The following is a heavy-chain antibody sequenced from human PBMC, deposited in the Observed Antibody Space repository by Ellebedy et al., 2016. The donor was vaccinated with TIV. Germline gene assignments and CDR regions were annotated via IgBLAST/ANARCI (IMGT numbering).Heavy chain of an antibody. CDR1: GFTFSIYW. D-gene: IGHD4-17*01. CDR2: IRQDGSEQ. Sequence: PGGSLRLSCTTSGFTFSIYWMTWVRQAPGKGLECVANIRQDGSEQSYVDSVKGRFTISRENAKNSLHLQMNGLRDEDTAVYYCVRHTDYALDYWGQGALVTVSS. V-gene: IGHV3-7*01. CDR3: VRHTDYALDY. J-gene: IGHJ4*02.